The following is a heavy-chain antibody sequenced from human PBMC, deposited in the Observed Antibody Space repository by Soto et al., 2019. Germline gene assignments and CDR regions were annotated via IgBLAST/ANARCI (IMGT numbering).Heavy chain of an antibody. D-gene: IGHD2-8*01. CDR2: MNPNSGNT. CDR3: ARAQDIVLMVYAHNYYYGMDV. CDR1: GYTFTSYD. J-gene: IGHJ6*02. V-gene: IGHV1-8*01. Sequence: QVQLVQSGAEVKKPGASVKVSCKASGYTFTSYDINWVRQATGQGLEWMGWMNPNSGNTGYAQKVQGRVTMTRTTSISTAYMELSSLRSEDTAVYYCARAQDIVLMVYAHNYYYGMDVWGQGTTVTVSS.